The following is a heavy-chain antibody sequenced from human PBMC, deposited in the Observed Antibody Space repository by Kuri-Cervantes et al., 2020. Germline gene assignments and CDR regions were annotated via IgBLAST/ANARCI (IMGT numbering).Heavy chain of an antibody. V-gene: IGHV3-13*01. J-gene: IGHJ2*01. D-gene: IGHD3-22*01. CDR1: GFTFGNSD. CDR2: IGAGGDT. Sequence: GESLKTSCAASGFTFGNSDMHWVRQATGKGLEWVSAIGAGGDTYYPGSVKGRFTISRDNAKNSLYLQMNSLRAGDTAVYYCARELSDYDSYGWYLDLWGRGTLVTVSS. CDR3: ARELSDYDSYGWYLDL.